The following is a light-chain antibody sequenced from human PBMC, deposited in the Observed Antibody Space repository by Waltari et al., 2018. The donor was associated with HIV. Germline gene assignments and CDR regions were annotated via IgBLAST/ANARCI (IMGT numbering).Light chain of an antibody. CDR2: RES. J-gene: IGLJ2*01. CDR3: QVWDRSTGV. CDR1: NIGAKR. Sequence: YDLTQPVSLSVALGQTARIPCGGNNIGAKRVRWYQQRPGQAPVLIFYRESDRPSGIPERFSASNSGNTATLTISKAQAGDEADYYCQVWDRSTGVFGGWTKLTVL. V-gene: IGLV3-9*01.